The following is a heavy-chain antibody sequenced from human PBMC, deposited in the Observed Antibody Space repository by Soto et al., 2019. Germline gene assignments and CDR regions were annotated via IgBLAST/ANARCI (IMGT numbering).Heavy chain of an antibody. V-gene: IGHV3-21*01. CDR1: GFTFSSYS. Sequence: GGSLRLSCAASGFTFSSYSMNWVRLAPGKGLEWVSSISSSSSYIYYADSVKGRFTISRDNAKNSLYLQMNSLRAEDTAVYYCARVRSPTLDYWGQGTLVTVSS. J-gene: IGHJ4*02. CDR3: ARVRSPTLDY. CDR2: ISSSSSYI.